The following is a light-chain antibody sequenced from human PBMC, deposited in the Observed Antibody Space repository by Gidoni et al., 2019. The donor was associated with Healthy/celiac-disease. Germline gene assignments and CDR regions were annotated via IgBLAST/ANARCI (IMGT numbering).Light chain of an antibody. CDR2: QDS. V-gene: IGLV3-1*01. Sequence: SYELNQPTSVSVSPGQTASITCSGDTLGDKYACWYQQKPGPSPVLVIYQDSKRPSGIPERFSGSHSGITATLTISGTQAMDEADYYCQAWDISTVVVGGGTKLPVL. J-gene: IGLJ2*01. CDR3: QAWDISTVV. CDR1: TLGDKY.